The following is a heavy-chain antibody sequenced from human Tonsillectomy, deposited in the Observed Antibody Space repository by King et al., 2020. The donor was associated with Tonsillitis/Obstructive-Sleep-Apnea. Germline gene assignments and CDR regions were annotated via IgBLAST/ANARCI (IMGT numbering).Heavy chain of an antibody. CDR1: GFTFSSYS. D-gene: IGHD3-9*01. CDR2: INTDGTST. CDR3: ARAPDVARYMNYYFDY. V-gene: IGHV3-74*01. J-gene: IGHJ4*02. Sequence: VQLVESGGGLVQPGGSLRLSCAASGFTFSSYSMHWVRQAPGKGLAWVSRINTDGTSTTSADSVKGRFTISRENAKNTLYLQMDSLRVEDTAIYYCARAPDVARYMNYYFDYWGQGALVTVSS.